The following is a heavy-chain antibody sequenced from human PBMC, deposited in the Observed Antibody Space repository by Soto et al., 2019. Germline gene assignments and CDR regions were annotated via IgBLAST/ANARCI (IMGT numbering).Heavy chain of an antibody. CDR2: IIPLLDIT. V-gene: IGHV1-69*08. J-gene: IGHJ4*02. CDR1: GGTFSNDI. Sequence: QVQLVQSGAEVTKPGSSVKVSCKASGGTFSNDIITWVRRAPGQGLEWMGRIIPLLDITNYAQKFQGRVTITADKSTSTAYMELNSLRSEDTAVYYCVRDSPIGSTYSGYDGIDYWGQGTLVTVSS. CDR3: VRDSPIGSTYSGYDGIDY. D-gene: IGHD5-12*01.